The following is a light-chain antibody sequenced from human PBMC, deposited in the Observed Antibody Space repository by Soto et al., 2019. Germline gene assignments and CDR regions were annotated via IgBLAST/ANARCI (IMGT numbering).Light chain of an antibody. J-gene: IGLJ1*01. V-gene: IGLV2-14*03. CDR2: DVS. CDR1: SSDVVGYNY. CDR3: SSYTTSNTRQIV. Sequence: QSALTQPASVSGSPGQSITISCTGTSSDVVGYNYVSWYQHHPGKAPKLMIYDVSNRPSGISNRFSGSKSGNTASLTISGLQPEDEGDYYCSSYTTSNTRQIVFGTGTKVPV.